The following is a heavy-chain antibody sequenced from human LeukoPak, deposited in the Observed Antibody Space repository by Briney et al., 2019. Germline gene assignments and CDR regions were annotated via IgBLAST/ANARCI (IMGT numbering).Heavy chain of an antibody. CDR1: GFTFSSYW. J-gene: IGHJ4*02. Sequence: GGSLRLSCAASGFTFSSYWMSWVRQAPGKGLEWVANIKQDGSEKYYVDSVKGRFTISRDNAKNSLYLQMNSLRAEDTAVYYCAGYGSGSYYPFDYWGQGTLVTVSS. V-gene: IGHV3-7*01. D-gene: IGHD3-10*01. CDR3: AGYGSGSYYPFDY. CDR2: IKQDGSEK.